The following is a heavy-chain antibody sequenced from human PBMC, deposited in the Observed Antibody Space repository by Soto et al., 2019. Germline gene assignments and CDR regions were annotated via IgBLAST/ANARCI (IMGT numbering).Heavy chain of an antibody. J-gene: IGHJ4*02. D-gene: IGHD1-7*01. CDR3: ARDGGRNGTTDPRTLGY. CDR2: INPSGGST. CDR1: GYTFTSYY. Sequence: QVQLVQSGAEVKKPGASVKVSCKASGYTFTSYYMHWVRQAPGQGLEWIGIINPSGGSTSYAQKFQGRVTMTRDTSTSTVYMELSSLRSEDTAVYYCARDGGRNGTTDPRTLGYWGQGTLVTVSS. V-gene: IGHV1-46*01.